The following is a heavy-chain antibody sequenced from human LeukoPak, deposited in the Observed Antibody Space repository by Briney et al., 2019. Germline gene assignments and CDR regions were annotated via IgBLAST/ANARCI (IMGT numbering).Heavy chain of an antibody. V-gene: IGHV3-23*01. Sequence: GGSLRLSCEASGFTFSSYGMSWVRQAPGKGLEWLSGITGSSRATYYTDSVKGRFTISRDNSKNTLYLQMNSLRAEDTAVYYCAKGASGSYSYWGQGTLVTVSS. J-gene: IGHJ4*02. CDR2: ITGSSRAT. D-gene: IGHD1-26*01. CDR1: GFTFSSYG. CDR3: AKGASGSYSY.